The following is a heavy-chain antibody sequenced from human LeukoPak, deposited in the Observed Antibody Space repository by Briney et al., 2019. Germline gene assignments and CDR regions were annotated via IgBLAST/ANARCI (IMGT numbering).Heavy chain of an antibody. Sequence: GGSLRLSCAASGFTFSSYGMHWVRQAPGKGLEWLAVICYDGSNKYYADSVKGRFTISRDDSKNTLYLQMNSLRAEDTAVYYCARGGDIVVVPAAIYYFDYWGQGTLVTVSS. CDR2: ICYDGSNK. CDR3: ARGGDIVVVPAAIYYFDY. J-gene: IGHJ4*02. CDR1: GFTFSSYG. V-gene: IGHV3-33*01. D-gene: IGHD2-2*01.